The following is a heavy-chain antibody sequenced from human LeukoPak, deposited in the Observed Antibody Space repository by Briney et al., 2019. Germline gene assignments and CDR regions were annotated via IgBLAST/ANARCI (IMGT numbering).Heavy chain of an antibody. CDR2: IYSGGST. J-gene: IGHJ4*02. CDR3: AKGSHDDYYDSSGHFDY. Sequence: PGGSLRLSSAASGVTASRDYMSWVRQAPGKGREWGAVIYSGGSTYYADSVKGRFTISRDNSKNTLYLQMNSLRAEDTAVYYCAKGSHDDYYDSSGHFDYWGQGTLVTVSS. V-gene: IGHV3-53*05. CDR1: GVTASRDY. D-gene: IGHD3-22*01.